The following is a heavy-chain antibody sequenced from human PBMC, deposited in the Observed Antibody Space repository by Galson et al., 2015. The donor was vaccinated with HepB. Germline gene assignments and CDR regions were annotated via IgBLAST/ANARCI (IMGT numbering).Heavy chain of an antibody. J-gene: IGHJ6*02. Sequence: ETLSLTCAVYGGSFSDYYWSWIRQPPGKGLEWIGEINHRGSTNYHPSLRSRVAISLDTSKNQFSMKLSSVTAADTAVYYCARGRRDGYSYWGRVYYGMDVWGQGTTVTVSS. D-gene: IGHD5-24*01. V-gene: IGHV4-34*01. CDR2: INHRGST. CDR1: GGSFSDYY. CDR3: ARGRRDGYSYWGRVYYGMDV.